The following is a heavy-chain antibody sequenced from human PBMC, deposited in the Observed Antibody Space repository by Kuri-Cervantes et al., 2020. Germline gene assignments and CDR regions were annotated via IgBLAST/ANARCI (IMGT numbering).Heavy chain of an antibody. CDR2: ISAYNGNT. D-gene: IGHD3-3*01. Sequence: ASVKVSCKASGYIFTSYGISWVRQAPGQGLEWMGWISAYNGNTNYAQKFQGRVTMTRNTSISTAYMELSSLRSEDTAVYYCARGRHPRITIFGVVIRGALHFDYWGQGTLVTVSS. CDR1: GYIFTSYG. J-gene: IGHJ4*02. V-gene: IGHV1-18*01. CDR3: ARGRHPRITIFGVVIRGALHFDY.